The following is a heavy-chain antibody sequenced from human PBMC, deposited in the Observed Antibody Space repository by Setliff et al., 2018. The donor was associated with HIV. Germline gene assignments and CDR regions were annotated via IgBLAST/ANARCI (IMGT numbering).Heavy chain of an antibody. CDR1: GFTFSGSP. D-gene: IGHD3-10*01. Sequence: PGGSLRLSCGASGFTFSGSPMHWVRQASGKGLEWVGRIKTEAEGYATAYAASVKGRFTISRDDSKNTAYLQMNSLKTEDTATYYCAHACYYGSGVVSGYFDYWGQGTLVTVSS. J-gene: IGHJ4*02. CDR2: IKTEAEGYAT. V-gene: IGHV3-73*01. CDR3: AHACYYGSGVVSGYFDY.